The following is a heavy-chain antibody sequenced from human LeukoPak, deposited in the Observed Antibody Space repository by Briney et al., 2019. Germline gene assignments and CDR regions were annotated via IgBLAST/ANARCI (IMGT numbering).Heavy chain of an antibody. V-gene: IGHV4-4*02. CDR3: ARLLSSSWSYDAFDI. CDR2: IYHSGST. D-gene: IGHD6-13*01. CDR1: GGSISSSNW. Sequence: SETLSLTCAVSGGSISSSNWWSWVRQPPGKGLEWIGEIYHSGSTNYNPSLKSRVTISVDKSKNQFSLKLSSVTAADTAVYYCARLLSSSWSYDAFDIWGPGTMVTVSS. J-gene: IGHJ3*02.